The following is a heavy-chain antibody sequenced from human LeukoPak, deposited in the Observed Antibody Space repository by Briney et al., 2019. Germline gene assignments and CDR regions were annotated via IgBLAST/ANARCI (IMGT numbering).Heavy chain of an antibody. J-gene: IGHJ4*02. D-gene: IGHD1-1*01. CDR3: ASEGTTFSSFDY. CDR2: INHSGST. CDR1: GGSFSGSY. V-gene: IGHV4-34*01. Sequence: SETLSLTCAVYGGSFSGSYWSWIRQPPGKGLEWIGEINHSGSTNYNPSLKSRVTISVDTSKNQFSLKLNSVIATDTAVYYCASEGTTFSSFDYWGQGTLVTVSS.